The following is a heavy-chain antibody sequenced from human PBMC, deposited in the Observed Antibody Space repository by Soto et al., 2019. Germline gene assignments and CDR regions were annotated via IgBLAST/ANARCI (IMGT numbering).Heavy chain of an antibody. V-gene: IGHV4-30-4*02. CDR1: GGSISSGDYY. D-gene: IGHD3-22*01. J-gene: IGHJ4*02. CDR3: ARGDSSGYLDY. Sequence: PSDTLSLTCTVSGGSISSGDYYWSWIRQPPGKGLEWIGYIYYSGSTYYNPSLKSRVTISVDTSKNQFSLKLSSVTAADTAVYYCARGDSSGYLDYWGQGTLVTVSS. CDR2: IYYSGST.